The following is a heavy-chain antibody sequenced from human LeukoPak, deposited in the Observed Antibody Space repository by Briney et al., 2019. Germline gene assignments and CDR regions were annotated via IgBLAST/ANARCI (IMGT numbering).Heavy chain of an antibody. CDR2: LSGNGDNT. D-gene: IGHD3-22*01. V-gene: IGHV3-23*01. CDR3: AKGLGYYYDSSGYYYFDY. CDR1: GFTFNSYA. Sequence: PGGSLRLSCAASGFTFNSYAMSWVRQAPGKGLEWVSGLSGNGDNTYYPDSVKGRFTISRDNSKNTVYLQMNSLRAEDTAVYYCAKGLGYYYDSSGYYYFDYWGQGTLVTVSS. J-gene: IGHJ4*02.